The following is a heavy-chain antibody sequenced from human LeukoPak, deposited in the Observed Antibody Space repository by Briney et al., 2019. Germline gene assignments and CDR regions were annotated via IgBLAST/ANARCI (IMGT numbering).Heavy chain of an antibody. V-gene: IGHV3-23*01. D-gene: IGHD6-25*01. J-gene: IGHJ4*02. CDR3: AKNSGYSWQYFFDY. CDR1: GFTFSNYA. CDR2: ISGGGPT. Sequence: GGSLRLSCAASGFTFSNYAMSWVRQAPGKGLEWVSAISGGGPTYYADSVKGRFTISRDNSKNTLYLQMNSLRAEDAAVYFCAKNSGYSWQYFFDYWGQGTLVTVSS.